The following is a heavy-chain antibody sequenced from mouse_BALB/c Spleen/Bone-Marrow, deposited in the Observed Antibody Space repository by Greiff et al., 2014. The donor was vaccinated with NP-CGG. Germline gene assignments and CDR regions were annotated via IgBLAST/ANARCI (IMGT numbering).Heavy chain of an antibody. Sequence: QVQLQQPGAELARPGASVKLSCKASGYTSTSYWMQWIKQRPGQGLEWIGAIYPGDGDTRFTQKFKGKATLTADKSSSTAYMQLSSLASEDSAVYYCARALHYYGSSYGAMDYWGQGTSVTVSS. V-gene: IGHV1-87*01. CDR2: IYPGDGDT. CDR1: GYTSTSYW. CDR3: ARALHYYGSSYGAMDY. D-gene: IGHD1-1*01. J-gene: IGHJ4*01.